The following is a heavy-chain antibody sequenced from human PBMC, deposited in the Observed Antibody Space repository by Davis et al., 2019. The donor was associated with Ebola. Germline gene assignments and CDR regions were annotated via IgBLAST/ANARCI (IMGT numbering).Heavy chain of an antibody. CDR1: GGSFSGYY. CDR3: ARVGYCSSTSCYTYDAFDI. CDR2: IRHSGST. D-gene: IGHD2-2*02. V-gene: IGHV4-34*01. J-gene: IGHJ3*02. Sequence: SQTLSLTCAVYGGSFSGYYWSWIRQPPGKGLEWIGEIRHSGSTNYNPSLKSRVTISVDTSTNQFSLKLSSVTAADTAVYYCARVGYCSSTSCYTYDAFDIWGQGTMVTVSS.